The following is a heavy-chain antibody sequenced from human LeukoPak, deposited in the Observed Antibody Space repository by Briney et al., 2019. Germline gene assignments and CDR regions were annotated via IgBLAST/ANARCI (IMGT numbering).Heavy chain of an antibody. V-gene: IGHV3-21*01. D-gene: IGHD4-17*01. J-gene: IGHJ6*02. Sequence: ETLSLTCSVSGGSISSYYWSWVRQAPGKGLEWVSSISSSSSYIYYADSVKGRFTISRDNAKNSLYLQMNSLRAEDTAVYYCARADYAYYYYYGMDVWGQGTTVTVSS. CDR1: GGSISSYY. CDR2: ISSSSSYI. CDR3: ARADYAYYYYYGMDV.